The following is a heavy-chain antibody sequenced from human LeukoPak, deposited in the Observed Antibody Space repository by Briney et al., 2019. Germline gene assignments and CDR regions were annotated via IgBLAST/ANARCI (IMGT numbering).Heavy chain of an antibody. J-gene: IGHJ3*02. D-gene: IGHD2-2*01. CDR1: GYTFTSYD. CDR3: ARAGGVYQLSHNDAFDI. V-gene: IGHV1-2*02. CDR2: INPNSGGT. Sequence: ASVKVSCKASGYTFTSYDINWVRQATGQGLEWMGWINPNSGGTNYAQKFQGRVTMTRDTSISTAYMELSRLRSDDTAVYYCARAGGVYQLSHNDAFDIWGQGTMVTVSS.